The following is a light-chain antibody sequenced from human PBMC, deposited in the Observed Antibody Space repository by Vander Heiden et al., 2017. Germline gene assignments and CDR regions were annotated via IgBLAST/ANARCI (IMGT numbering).Light chain of an antibody. J-gene: IGLJ2*01. CDR3: AAWDDSLSGVV. V-gene: IGLV1-47*01. CDR2: RNN. CDR1: NPNIGSNY. Sequence: QSVLTQPPSASGTPGQRVTIPCSGSNPNIGSNYVYGYQQLPGTAPKLLIYRNNRRPSGVPDRFSGSKSGTSASLAISGLRSEDEADYYCAAWDDSLSGVVFGGGTKLTVL.